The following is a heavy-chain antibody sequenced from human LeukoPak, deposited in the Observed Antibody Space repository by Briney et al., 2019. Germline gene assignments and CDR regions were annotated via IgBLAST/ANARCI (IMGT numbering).Heavy chain of an antibody. CDR3: ARGPNSGSYNYYFDY. CDR1: GGSFSGYY. Sequence: ASETLSLTCAVYGGSFSGYYWSWIRQPPGKGLEWIGEINHSGSTNYNPSLKSRVTISVDTSKNQFSLKLSSVTAADTAVYYCARGPNSGSYNYYFDYWGQGTLVTVSS. J-gene: IGHJ4*02. D-gene: IGHD3-10*01. V-gene: IGHV4-34*01. CDR2: INHSGST.